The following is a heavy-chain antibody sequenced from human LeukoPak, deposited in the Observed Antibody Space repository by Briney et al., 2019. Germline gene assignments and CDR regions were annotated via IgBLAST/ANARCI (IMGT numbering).Heavy chain of an antibody. CDR2: IKQDGSEK. CDR1: GFSFSNYW. D-gene: IGHD2-2*02. J-gene: IGHJ4*02. CDR3: ARGVLPGAIEWSLDY. Sequence: PGGSLRLSCAASGFSFSNYWMSWVRQAPGKGLEWVANIKQDGSEKFYVGSVRGRITISRDNAKNSLYLQMNSLRAEDTAVYYCARGVLPGAIEWSLDYWGQGTLVTVSS. V-gene: IGHV3-7*01.